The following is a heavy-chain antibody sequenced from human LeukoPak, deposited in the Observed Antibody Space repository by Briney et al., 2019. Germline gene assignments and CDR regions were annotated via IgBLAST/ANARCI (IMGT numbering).Heavy chain of an antibody. V-gene: IGHV5-10-1*01. J-gene: IGHJ4*02. Sequence: GKSLRISCKGSGYNFTGHWISWVRQMPGKGLEWMGRLDPSDSYTNYSPSFQGHVTISADKSISTAYLQWNSLKASDTAIYYCAGLRDGSLDYWGQGTLVTVSS. CDR3: AGLRDGSLDY. CDR2: LDPSDSYT. CDR1: GYNFTGHW.